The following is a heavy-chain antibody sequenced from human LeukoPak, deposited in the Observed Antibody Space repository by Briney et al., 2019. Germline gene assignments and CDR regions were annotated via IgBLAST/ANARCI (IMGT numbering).Heavy chain of an antibody. D-gene: IGHD7-27*01. J-gene: IGHJ3*02. Sequence: ASVKVSCKASGYTFTSYAMNWVREAPGQGLEWMGWINTNTGNPTYAQGFTGRFVFSLDTSVSTAYLQISSLKTEDTAVYYCARDHVKLGSNFHPFDAFDIWGQGTMVTVSS. CDR1: GYTFTSYA. V-gene: IGHV7-4-1*02. CDR2: INTNTGNP. CDR3: ARDHVKLGSNFHPFDAFDI.